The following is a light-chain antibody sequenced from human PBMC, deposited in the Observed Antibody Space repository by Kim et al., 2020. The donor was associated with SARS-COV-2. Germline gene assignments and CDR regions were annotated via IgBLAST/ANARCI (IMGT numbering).Light chain of an antibody. CDR3: AAWDDSLSGLV. Sequence: QSVLTQPPSASGTPGQRVTISCSGSSSNIGSNYVYCYQQLPGTAPKLLIYRNNQRPSGVPDRFSGCKSGTSASLASSGLRSEDEADYYCAAWDDSLSGLVFGGWTQLTVL. V-gene: IGLV1-47*01. J-gene: IGLJ3*02. CDR2: RNN. CDR1: SSNIGSNY.